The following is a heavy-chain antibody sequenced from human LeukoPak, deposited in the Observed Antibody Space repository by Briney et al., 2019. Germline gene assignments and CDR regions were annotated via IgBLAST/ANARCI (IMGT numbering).Heavy chain of an antibody. D-gene: IGHD2-2*01. Sequence: ASVKVSCKVSGYTLTELSMHWARQAPGKGLEWMGGFDPEDGETIYARKFQGRVTMTEDTSTDTAYMELSSLRSEDTAVYYCASPDQGDAFDIWGQGTMVTVSS. J-gene: IGHJ3*02. CDR1: GYTLTELS. V-gene: IGHV1-24*01. CDR2: FDPEDGET. CDR3: ASPDQGDAFDI.